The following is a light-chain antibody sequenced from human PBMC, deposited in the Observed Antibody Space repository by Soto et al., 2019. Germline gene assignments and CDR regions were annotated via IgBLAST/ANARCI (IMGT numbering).Light chain of an antibody. V-gene: IGLV1-47*02. CDR1: GSSVGSNY. Sequence: QPVLTQPPSASGTPGQRVTISCSGSGSSVGSNYVYWYQQLPGTAPKLLIYSNIQRPSGVPDRFSGSKSGTSASLAISGLRSEDEADYYCASWDDSLSGWVFGGGTKVTVL. CDR2: SNI. J-gene: IGLJ3*02. CDR3: ASWDDSLSGWV.